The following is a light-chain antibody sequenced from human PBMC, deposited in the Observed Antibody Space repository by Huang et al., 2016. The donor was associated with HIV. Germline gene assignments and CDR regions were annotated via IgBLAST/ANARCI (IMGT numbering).Light chain of an antibody. CDR1: QSVSSNF. V-gene: IGKV3-20*01. CDR2: GSS. J-gene: IGKJ1*01. Sequence: EIVLTQSPGTLSLSPGERATLSCRASQSVSSNFLAWYQQKHGQAPRLLIYGSSTRATGIPNRFSGSVSGTDFTLTISILEPEDFAVYYCQQYGRSPATFGQGTKVEIK. CDR3: QQYGRSPAT.